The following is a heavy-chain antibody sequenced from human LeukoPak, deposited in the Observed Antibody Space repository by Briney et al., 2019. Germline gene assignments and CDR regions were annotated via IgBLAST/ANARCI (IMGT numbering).Heavy chain of an antibody. Sequence: GGSLRLPCAASGFTFSSYAMTWVRQAPDEGLEWVSAISGSDGSTYYADSVKGRFTISRDDSQNTFYLQMNSLRTEDTGMYFCTWMATIFTVDYWGQGTLVTVSS. J-gene: IGHJ4*02. D-gene: IGHD5-12*01. V-gene: IGHV3-23*01. CDR1: GFTFSSYA. CDR2: ISGSDGST. CDR3: TWMATIFTVDY.